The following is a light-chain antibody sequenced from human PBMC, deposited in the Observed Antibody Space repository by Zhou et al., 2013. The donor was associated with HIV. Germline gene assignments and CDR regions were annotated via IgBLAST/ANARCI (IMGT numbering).Light chain of an antibody. J-gene: IGKJ1*01. V-gene: IGKV3-15*01. CDR3: QQYGGSAWS. CDR2: DAS. CDR1: HNISTN. Sequence: VMTQSPATLSVSPGERATLSCRASHNISTNLAWYQQRPGQAPRVLIYDASTRATLTPARFSGSGSGTDFTLTISRLEPEDSAVYYCQQYGGSAWSFGQGTKVEIK.